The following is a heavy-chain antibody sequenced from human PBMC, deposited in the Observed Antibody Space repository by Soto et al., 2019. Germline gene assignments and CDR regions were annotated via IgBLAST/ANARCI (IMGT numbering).Heavy chain of an antibody. CDR1: GFMFNHYA. D-gene: IGHD3-16*02. J-gene: IGHJ4*02. Sequence: EQVLESGGGLVQPGGSLRLSCEASGFMFNHYAMAWVRQTPGKGLEWVSVISGSTGTTNYADSVKGRFTISRDNSKNTLYLQMNSLRVDDSVLYSCAKVIVLGASTLEYWGPGTRVTFSS. CDR2: ISGSTGTT. V-gene: IGHV3-23*01. CDR3: AKVIVLGASTLEY.